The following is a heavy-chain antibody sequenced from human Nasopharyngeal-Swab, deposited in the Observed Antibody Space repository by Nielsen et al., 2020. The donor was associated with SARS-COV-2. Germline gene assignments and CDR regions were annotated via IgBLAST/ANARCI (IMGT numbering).Heavy chain of an antibody. J-gene: IGHJ6*02. CDR3: ARDFGLNYDTYAMDV. CDR2: ISSSSRYI. Sequence: GEALKISCAASGFTFNTYNMNWVRQAPGRGLEWVSSISSSSRYIYYADSLKGRFTISRDNAKNPLYLQMNSLRAEDTAVYYCARDFGLNYDTYAMDVWGQGTTVTVSS. V-gene: IGHV3-21*01. CDR1: GFTFNTYN. D-gene: IGHD3-3*01.